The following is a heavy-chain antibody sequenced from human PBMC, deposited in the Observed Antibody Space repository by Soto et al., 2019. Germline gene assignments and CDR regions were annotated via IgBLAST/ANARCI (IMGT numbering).Heavy chain of an antibody. V-gene: IGHV1-3*01. Sequence: ASVKVSCKASGYTFTSYGIHWVRQAPGQRLEWTGWINAGNGNTKYSEKFQGRVTITRDTSASTAYLELSSLRSEDTAVYYCASNRKDGSAYYHHDYSGMYVWGQGATVTVPS. J-gene: IGHJ6*02. CDR2: INAGNGNT. CDR3: ASNRKDGSAYYHHDYSGMYV. CDR1: GYTFTSYG. D-gene: IGHD3-22*01.